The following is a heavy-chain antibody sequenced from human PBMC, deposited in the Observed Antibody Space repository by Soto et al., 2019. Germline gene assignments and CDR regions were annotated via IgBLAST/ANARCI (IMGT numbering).Heavy chain of an antibody. CDR2: ISGSGGST. V-gene: IGHV3-23*01. J-gene: IGHJ4*02. CDR1: GFTFSRYA. D-gene: IGHD2-15*01. CDR3: AKEEFVGVATPVFDY. Sequence: GGALRLSCAASGFTFSRYAMSWVRQAPGKGLEWVSAISGSGGSTYYADSVKGRFTISRDNSKNTLYLQMNSLRAEDTAVYYCAKEEFVGVATPVFDYWGQGTLVTVSS.